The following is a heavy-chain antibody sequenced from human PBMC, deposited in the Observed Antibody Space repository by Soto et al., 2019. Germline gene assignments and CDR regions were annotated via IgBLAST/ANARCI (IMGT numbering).Heavy chain of an antibody. J-gene: IGHJ4*02. D-gene: IGHD3-3*01. CDR1: GFTFSDYF. V-gene: IGHV3-11*06. CDR3: GKGDTIFGVVDD. CDR2: INNDATYR. Sequence: PGGSLRLSCAGSGFTFSDYFITWIRQAPGKGLGWISYINNDATYRKYADSVKGRFTVSRDNAKNSVFLQMNSLRPEDTALYYCGKGDTIFGVVDDWGPGTLVTVSS.